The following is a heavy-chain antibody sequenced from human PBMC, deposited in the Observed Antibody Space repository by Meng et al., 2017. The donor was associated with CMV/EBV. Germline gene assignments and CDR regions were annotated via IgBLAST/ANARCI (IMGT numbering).Heavy chain of an antibody. J-gene: IGHJ4*02. CDR1: GFTFSSYW. CDR3: ARDQSSNYDYVWGSYRSGSISLDY. Sequence: GGSLRLSCAASGFTFSSYWMHWVRQAPGKGLVWVSRINSDGSSTSYVDSVKGRFTISRDNAKNTLYLQMNSLRAEDTAVYYCARDQSSNYDYVWGSYRSGSISLDYWGQGTLVTVSS. V-gene: IGHV3-74*01. CDR2: INSDGSST. D-gene: IGHD3-16*02.